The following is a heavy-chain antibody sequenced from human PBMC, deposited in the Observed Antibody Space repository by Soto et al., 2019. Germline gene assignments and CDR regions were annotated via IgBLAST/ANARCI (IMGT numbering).Heavy chain of an antibody. V-gene: IGHV3-23*01. CDR3: AKDIEQWLVSGFDP. CDR2: ISGSGRST. CDR1: GFTFSIFA. D-gene: IGHD6-19*01. J-gene: IGHJ5*02. Sequence: GGSLRLSCAASGFTFSIFAMSWIRQAPGKGLEWVSAISGSGRSTYYSDSVKGRFTISRDNSKNTLYLQMNSLRAEDTAVYYCAKDIEQWLVSGFDPWGQGTLVTVYS.